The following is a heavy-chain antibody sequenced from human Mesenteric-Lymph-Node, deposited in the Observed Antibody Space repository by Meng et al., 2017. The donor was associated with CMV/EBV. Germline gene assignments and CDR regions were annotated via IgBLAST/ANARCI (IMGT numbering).Heavy chain of an antibody. CDR2: IYYSGTT. V-gene: IGHV4-59*12. CDR3: ARDLGGWYGMDV. J-gene: IGHJ6*02. CDR1: GGSISSYS. D-gene: IGHD2-15*01. Sequence: SETLSLTCTVSGGSISSYSWTWIRQPPGKGLEWIGAIYYSGTTYYNPSLKSRVTISIDTSKNQFSLKLNSVTAADSAVYHCARDLGGWYGMDVWGQGTTVTVSS.